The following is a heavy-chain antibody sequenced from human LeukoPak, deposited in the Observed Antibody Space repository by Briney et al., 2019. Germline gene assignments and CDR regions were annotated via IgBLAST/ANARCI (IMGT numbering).Heavy chain of an antibody. Sequence: ASVKVSCKASGYTFNSYDINWVRQATGQGLEWVGWMNPNSGNTGYAQKFQGRVTMTRNTSISTAYMELSSLKSEDTAVYYCARDTPRIGSGYAYWGQGTLVTVSS. J-gene: IGHJ4*02. D-gene: IGHD3-22*01. V-gene: IGHV1-8*01. CDR2: MNPNSGNT. CDR1: GYTFNSYD. CDR3: ARDTPRIGSGYAY.